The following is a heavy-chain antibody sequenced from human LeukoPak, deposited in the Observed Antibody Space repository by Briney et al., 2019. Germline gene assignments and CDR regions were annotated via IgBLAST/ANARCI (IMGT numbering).Heavy chain of an antibody. CDR3: ARYDSSGYEGFDY. CDR1: GFTFSSYS. D-gene: IGHD3-22*01. Sequence: GGSLRLSCAASGFTFSSYSMNWVRQAPGKGLEWVSSISSSSSYIYYADSVKARFTISRDNAKNSLYLQMNSLRAEDTALYYCARYDSSGYEGFDYWDQGTLVTVSS. J-gene: IGHJ4*02. V-gene: IGHV3-21*04. CDR2: ISSSSSYI.